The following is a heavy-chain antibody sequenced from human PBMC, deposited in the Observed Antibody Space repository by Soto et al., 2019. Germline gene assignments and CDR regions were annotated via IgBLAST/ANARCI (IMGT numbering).Heavy chain of an antibody. CDR2: IGTIGDT. D-gene: IGHD2-21*01. CDR1: GFTFRSFD. Sequence: EVQLVESGGGLVQPGGSLRLTCAASGFTFRSFDFHWVRQATGKGLAWVATIGTIGDTYYPVSVKGRFTVSRENSNSAVPLQMDSLRVGDTTVKFCVRGQEGGAHFFDSWGQGTPVTDSS. CDR3: VRGQEGGAHFFDS. J-gene: IGHJ4*02. V-gene: IGHV3-13*01.